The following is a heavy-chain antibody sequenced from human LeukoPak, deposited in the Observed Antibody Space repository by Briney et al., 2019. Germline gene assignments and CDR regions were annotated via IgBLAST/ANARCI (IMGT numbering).Heavy chain of an antibody. CDR3: ARGGSMIVDAAFDY. CDR1: GGTFSSYA. CDR2: IIPIFGTA. Sequence: SVKVSCKASGGTFSSYAISWVRQAPGQGLVWMGGIIPIFGTANYAQKFQGRVTITADESTSTAYMELSSLRFEDTAVYYCARGGSMIVDAAFDYWGQGTLVTVSS. V-gene: IGHV1-69*01. D-gene: IGHD3-22*01. J-gene: IGHJ4*02.